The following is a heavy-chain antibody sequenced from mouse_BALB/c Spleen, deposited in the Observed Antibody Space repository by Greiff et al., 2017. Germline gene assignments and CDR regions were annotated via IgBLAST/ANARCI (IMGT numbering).Heavy chain of an antibody. D-gene: IGHD2-1*01. CDR1: GYSITSGYY. V-gene: IGHV3-6*02. Sequence: EVKLMESGPGLVKPSQSLSLTCSVTGYSITSGYYWNWIRQFPGNKLEWMGYISYDGSNNYNPSLKNRISITRDTSKNQFFLKLNSVTTEDTATYYCARGNCLDYWGQGTTLTVSS. CDR2: ISYDGSN. CDR3: ARGNCLDY. J-gene: IGHJ2*01.